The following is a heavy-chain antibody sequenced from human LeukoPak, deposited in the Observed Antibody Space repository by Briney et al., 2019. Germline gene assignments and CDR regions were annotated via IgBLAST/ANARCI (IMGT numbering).Heavy chain of an antibody. CDR3: AKDSTRITMVRGVNPTSRFDY. Sequence: SCKASGGTFSSYAMSWVRQAPGKGLEWVSAISGSGGSTYYADSVKGRFTISRDNSKNTLYLQMNSLRAEDTAVYYCAKDSTRITMVRGVNPTSRFDYWGQGTLVTVSS. V-gene: IGHV3-23*01. CDR2: ISGSGGST. D-gene: IGHD3-10*01. CDR1: GGTFSSYA. J-gene: IGHJ4*02.